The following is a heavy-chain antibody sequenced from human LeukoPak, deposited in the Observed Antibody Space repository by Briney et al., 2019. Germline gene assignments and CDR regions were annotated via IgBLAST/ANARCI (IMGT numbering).Heavy chain of an antibody. CDR2: IYYSGST. CDR1: GGSISSGGYY. Sequence: PSQTLSPTCTVSGGSISSGGYYWSWIRQHPGKGLEWIGYIYYSGSTYYNPSLKSRVTISVDTSKNQFSLKLSSMTAADTAVYYCARRVHGEAHRHDPWGQGTLVTVSS. D-gene: IGHD4-17*01. CDR3: ARRVHGEAHRHDP. J-gene: IGHJ5*02. V-gene: IGHV4-31*03.